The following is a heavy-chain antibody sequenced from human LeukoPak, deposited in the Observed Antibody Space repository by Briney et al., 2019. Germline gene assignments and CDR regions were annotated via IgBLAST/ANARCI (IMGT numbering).Heavy chain of an antibody. Sequence: ASVKVSCKVSGYTLTELSMHWVRQAPGKGLEWMGGFDPEDGETIYAQKFQGRVIMTEDTSTDTAYMELSSLRSEDTTVYYCATAQRDSGYDLWERTDYWGQGTLVTVSS. D-gene: IGHD5-12*01. CDR1: GYTLTELS. J-gene: IGHJ4*02. CDR2: FDPEDGET. CDR3: ATAQRDSGYDLWERTDY. V-gene: IGHV1-24*01.